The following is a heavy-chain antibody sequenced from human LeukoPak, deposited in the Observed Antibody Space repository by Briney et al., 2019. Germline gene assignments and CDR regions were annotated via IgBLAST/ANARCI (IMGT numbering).Heavy chain of an antibody. CDR3: ARSYYDILEN. CDR1: GGSISSYY. Sequence: SETLSLTCTVSGGSISSYYWSWIRQPPGKGLEWIGYIYYSGSTNYNPSLKSRVTISVDTSKNQFSLRLSSVTAADTAVYYCARSYYDILENWGQGTLVTVSS. J-gene: IGHJ4*02. CDR2: IYYSGST. V-gene: IGHV4-59*01. D-gene: IGHD3-9*01.